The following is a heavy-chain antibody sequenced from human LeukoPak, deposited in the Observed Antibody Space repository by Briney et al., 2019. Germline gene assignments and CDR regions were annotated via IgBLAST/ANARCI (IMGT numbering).Heavy chain of an antibody. J-gene: IGHJ4*02. V-gene: IGHV3-30-3*01. D-gene: IGHD3-22*01. Sequence: PGGSLRLSCAASGFTFSSYAMHWVRQAPGKGLEWVAVISYDGSNKYYADSVKGRFTISRDNSKNTLYLQMSSLRAEDTAVYYCARDRPHYYDSEYYFDYWGQGTLVTVSS. CDR1: GFTFSSYA. CDR3: ARDRPHYYDSEYYFDY. CDR2: ISYDGSNK.